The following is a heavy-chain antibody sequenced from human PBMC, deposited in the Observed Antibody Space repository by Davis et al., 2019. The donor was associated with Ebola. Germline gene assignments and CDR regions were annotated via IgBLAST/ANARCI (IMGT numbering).Heavy chain of an antibody. V-gene: IGHV1-69*06. D-gene: IGHD3-3*01. CDR1: GGTFSSYA. Sequence: AASVKVSCKASGGTFSSYAISWVRQAPGQGLEWMGRIIPIFGTANYAQKFQGRVTITADKSTSTAYMELSSLRSEDTAVYYCANTIFGVVGFYYYGMDVWGQGTTVTVSS. CDR2: IIPIFGTA. J-gene: IGHJ6*02. CDR3: ANTIFGVVGFYYYGMDV.